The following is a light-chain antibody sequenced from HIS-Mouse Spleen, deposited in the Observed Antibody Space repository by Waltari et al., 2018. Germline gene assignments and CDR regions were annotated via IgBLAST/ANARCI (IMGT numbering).Light chain of an antibody. CDR3: QQYGSSPPWT. CDR1: QSVSSSY. V-gene: IGKV3-20*01. CDR2: GAS. J-gene: IGKJ1*01. Sequence: EIVLTQSPGTLSLSPGERATLSCRASQSVSSSYLALYQQKPGQAPRLLIYGASSRATGIPDRFSGSGSGTDFTLTISRLEPEDFAVYYGQQYGSSPPWTFGQGTKVEIK.